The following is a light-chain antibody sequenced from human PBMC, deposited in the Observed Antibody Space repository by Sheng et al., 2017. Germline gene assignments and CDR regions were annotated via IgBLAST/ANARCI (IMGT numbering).Light chain of an antibody. J-gene: IGLJ2*01. Sequence: QSVLTQPPSASGTPGQRVTISCSGSSSNIGSNYVYWYQQLPGTAPKIIMYRNNERPSGVPDRFSGSNSGNTATLTISRVEAGDEADYYCQVWDSSSDHVVFGGGTKLTVL. V-gene: IGLV1-47*01. CDR1: SSNIGSNY. CDR3: QVWDSSSDHVV. CDR2: RNN.